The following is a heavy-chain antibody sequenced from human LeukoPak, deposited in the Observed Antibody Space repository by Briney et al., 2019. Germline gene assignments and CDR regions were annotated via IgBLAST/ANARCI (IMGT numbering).Heavy chain of an antibody. CDR1: GFTFNTYV. Sequence: GGSLRLSCAASGFTFNTYVMSWVRQAPGKGLEWVSGISGSGGSSDYADSVKGRFTISRDNSKNTLYLHLNNLRAEDTALYYCAKDRAYSSSWYDGDYWGQGTLVTVSS. J-gene: IGHJ4*02. V-gene: IGHV3-23*01. CDR2: ISGSGGSS. D-gene: IGHD6-13*01. CDR3: AKDRAYSSSWYDGDY.